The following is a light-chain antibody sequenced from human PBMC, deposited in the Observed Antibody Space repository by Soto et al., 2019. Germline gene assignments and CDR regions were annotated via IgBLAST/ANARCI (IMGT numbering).Light chain of an antibody. CDR1: QSVSSN. Sequence: DIVMTQSQGTLSVSPGERATLSCRASQSVSSNLAWYQQKPGQSPRLLIYDASTRATGIPARFSGSGSGTDFTLSISSLQSEDFAVYFCQQYNTWPPYTFGQGTKLEI. J-gene: IGKJ2*01. V-gene: IGKV3-15*01. CDR2: DAS. CDR3: QQYNTWPPYT.